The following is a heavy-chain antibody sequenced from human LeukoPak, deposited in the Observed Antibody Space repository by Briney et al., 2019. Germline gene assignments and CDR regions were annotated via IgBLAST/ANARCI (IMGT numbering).Heavy chain of an antibody. D-gene: IGHD5-12*01. CDR1: GGSISSYY. V-gene: IGHV4-4*07. CDR3: ARGGGGYETFPDFDY. Sequence: SETLSLTCTVSGGSISSYYWSWIRQPAGKGLEWIGRIYTSGSTNYNPSLKSRVTMSVDTSKNQFSLKLSSVTAADTAVYCCARGGGGYETFPDFDYWGQGTLVTVSS. CDR2: IYTSGST. J-gene: IGHJ4*02.